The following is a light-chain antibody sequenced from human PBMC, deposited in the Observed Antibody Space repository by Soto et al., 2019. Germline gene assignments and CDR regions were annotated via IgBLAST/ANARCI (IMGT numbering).Light chain of an antibody. V-gene: IGLV2-14*01. CDR3: SSYRSRSSLWV. J-gene: IGLJ1*01. CDR1: SSDVGGYNY. Sequence: QSALTQPASVSGSPGQSITISCTGTSSDVGGYNYVSWYQQHPGKARKLMIYDVSNRPSGVSNRFSGSKSGNTASLTISGLQAEDEADYYCSSYRSRSSLWVFGTGTKLTVL. CDR2: DVS.